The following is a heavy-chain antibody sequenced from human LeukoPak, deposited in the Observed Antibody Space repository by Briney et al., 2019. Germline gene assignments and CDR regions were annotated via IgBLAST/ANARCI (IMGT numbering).Heavy chain of an antibody. J-gene: IGHJ2*01. V-gene: IGHV3-21*01. CDR1: GFTFSSYS. Sequence: GGSLRLSCAASGFTFSSYSMNWVRQAPGKGLEWVSSISSSSTYIYYADSVKGRFTISRDNAKNSLYLRMNSLRAEDTAVYYCARDSSSPYWYFNLWGRGTLVTVSS. D-gene: IGHD6-6*01. CDR3: ARDSSSPYWYFNL. CDR2: ISSSSTYI.